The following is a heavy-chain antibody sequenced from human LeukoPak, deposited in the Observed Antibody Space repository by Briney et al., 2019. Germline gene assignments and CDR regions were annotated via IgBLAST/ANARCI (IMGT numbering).Heavy chain of an antibody. D-gene: IGHD2-2*01. CDR1: GLLFGDYA. CDR2: IRSKAYGGTA. V-gene: IGHV3-49*04. CDR3: TVQVVPSDNWFDP. J-gene: IGHJ5*02. Sequence: GGSLRLSCTASGLLFGDYAMTWVRQVPGKGLEWLGCIRSKAYGGTAEYAASVKGRFTISREDSKSVAYVQMNSLKTEDTAVYHCTVQVVPSDNWFDPWGQGTLVTVSS.